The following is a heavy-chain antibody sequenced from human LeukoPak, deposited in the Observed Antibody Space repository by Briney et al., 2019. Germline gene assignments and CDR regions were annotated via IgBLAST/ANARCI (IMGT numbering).Heavy chain of an antibody. D-gene: IGHD1-7*01. J-gene: IGHJ3*02. CDR3: ARDLSVLITGTTQSGREDAFDI. CDR1: GGSISSSSYY. Sequence: SETLSLTCTVSGGSISSSSYYWGWIRQPPGKGLEWIGSIYYSGSTYYNPSLKSRVTISVDTSKNQFSLKLSSVTAADTAVYYCARDLSVLITGTTQSGREDAFDIWGQGTMVTVSS. V-gene: IGHV4-39*07. CDR2: IYYSGST.